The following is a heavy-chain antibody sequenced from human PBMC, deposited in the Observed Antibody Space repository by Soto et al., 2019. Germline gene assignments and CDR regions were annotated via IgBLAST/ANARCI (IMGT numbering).Heavy chain of an antibody. Sequence: ASVKVSCKASGYTFTSYGISWVRQAPGQGLEWMGWISAYNGNTNYAQKLQGRVTMTTDTSTSTAYMELRSLRSDDTAVYYCAIFAGSNHYDFWSGYYTPLLDVWGQGTTVTVSS. D-gene: IGHD3-3*01. J-gene: IGHJ6*02. CDR3: AIFAGSNHYDFWSGYYTPLLDV. V-gene: IGHV1-18*01. CDR2: ISAYNGNT. CDR1: GYTFTSYG.